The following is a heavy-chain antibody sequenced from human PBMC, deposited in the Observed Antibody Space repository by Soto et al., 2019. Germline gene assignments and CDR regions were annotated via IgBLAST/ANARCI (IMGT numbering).Heavy chain of an antibody. CDR3: ARGGDYYDMQVEQ. V-gene: IGHV4-34*01. D-gene: IGHD3-22*01. CDR1: GGSFSVYY. CDR2: INHSGST. Sequence: SETLSLTYAVDGGSFSVYYLIWIRQPPGKGLEWIGEINHSGSTNYNPSLKIRVTISVDTAKNQVALKLSDGTAAEMDVDYCARGGDYYDMQVEQWGQGKLVNGS. J-gene: IGHJ4*02.